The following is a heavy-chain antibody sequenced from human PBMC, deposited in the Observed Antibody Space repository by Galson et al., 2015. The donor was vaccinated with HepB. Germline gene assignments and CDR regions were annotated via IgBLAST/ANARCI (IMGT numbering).Heavy chain of an antibody. J-gene: IGHJ6*02. D-gene: IGHD4-17*01. CDR1: GFTVSSNY. V-gene: IGHV3-66*02. CDR3: ATTPKDYGDFYYYYGMDV. CDR2: IYSGGST. Sequence: SLRLSCAASGFTVSSNYMSWVRQAPGKGLEWVSVIYSGGSTYYADSVKGRFTISRDNSKNTLYLQMNSLRAEDTAVYYCATTPKDYGDFYYYYGMDVWGQGTTVTVSS.